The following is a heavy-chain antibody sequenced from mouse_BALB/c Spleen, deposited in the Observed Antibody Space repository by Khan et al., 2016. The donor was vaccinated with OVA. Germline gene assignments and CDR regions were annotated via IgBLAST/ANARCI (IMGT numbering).Heavy chain of an antibody. CDR1: GYTFINYW. D-gene: IGHD1-1*01. CDR3: ARRGLRWYFYH. V-gene: IGHV1-7*01. J-gene: IGHJ2*01. Sequence: QVQLKESGAELAKPGASVKMSCKASGYTFINYWILWVKQRTGQGLEWIGYINPSTAYTEYNQNFKDKATLTADKSSRTAYMQLSSLTSEDSAVYYCARRGLRWYFYHWGQGTTLAVSS. CDR2: INPSTAYT.